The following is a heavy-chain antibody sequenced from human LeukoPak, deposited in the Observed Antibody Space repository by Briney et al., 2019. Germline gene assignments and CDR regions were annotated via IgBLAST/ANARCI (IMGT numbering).Heavy chain of an antibody. V-gene: IGHV4-34*01. CDR3: ARGRGYCSGGSCSRPPSYYYYYMDV. D-gene: IGHD2-15*01. Sequence: SETLSLTCAVYGGSFSGYYWSWIRQPPGKGLEWIGEINHSGSTNYNPSLQSRVTISVDTSKNQFSLKLSSVTAADTAVYYCARGRGYCSGGSCSRPPSYYYYYMDVWGKGTTVTVSS. J-gene: IGHJ6*03. CDR2: INHSGST. CDR1: GGSFSGYY.